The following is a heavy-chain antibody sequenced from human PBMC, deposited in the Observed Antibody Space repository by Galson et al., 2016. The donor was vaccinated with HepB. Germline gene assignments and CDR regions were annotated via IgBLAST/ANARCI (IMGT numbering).Heavy chain of an antibody. CDR2: TYYRSKWYN. D-gene: IGHD2-2*01. CDR3: ARVYCIGTNCYPPPSKGTFDI. J-gene: IGHJ3*02. CDR1: GDSVPSNTAA. Sequence: AISGDSVPSNTAAWSWIRQSPSRGLEWLGRTYYRSKWYNDYAVSVKSRVTINPDTSKNQFSLQLSPVTPDDTAIYYCARVYCIGTNCYPPPSKGTFDIWGQGTVVTVSS. V-gene: IGHV6-1*01.